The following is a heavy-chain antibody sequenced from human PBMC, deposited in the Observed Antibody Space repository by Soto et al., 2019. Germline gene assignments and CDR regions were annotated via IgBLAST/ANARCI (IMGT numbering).Heavy chain of an antibody. Sequence: RASVKVSCKASGYTFYNYGISWVRQAPGQGLEWMGWISGYNGYTNYPQKFQGRVTMTTDTSTSTAYMELRSLRSDDTAVYYCARDQIRDIVVVPTSISDACYIWGQGTMFTVSS. CDR1: GYTFYNYG. V-gene: IGHV1-18*01. CDR2: ISGYNGYT. D-gene: IGHD2-15*01. CDR3: ARDQIRDIVVVPTSISDACYI. J-gene: IGHJ3*02.